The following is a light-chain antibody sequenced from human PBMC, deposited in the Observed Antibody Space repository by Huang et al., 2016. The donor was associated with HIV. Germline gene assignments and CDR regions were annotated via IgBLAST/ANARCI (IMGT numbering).Light chain of an antibody. CDR1: PSLSSSY. Sequence: EIVLTQSPATLSLSPGERATLSCGPSPSLSSSYLAWYQHKPGLAPRPLHYDASNRATGIPDRFSGSGSGTDFTLTISRLEPEDFAVYYCQQYGSSPLTFGGGTKVEIK. V-gene: IGKV3D-20*01. CDR3: QQYGSSPLT. CDR2: DAS. J-gene: IGKJ4*01.